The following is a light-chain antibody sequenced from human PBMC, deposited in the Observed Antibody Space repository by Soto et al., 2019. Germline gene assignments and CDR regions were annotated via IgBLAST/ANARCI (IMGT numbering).Light chain of an antibody. CDR2: WAS. J-gene: IGKJ1*01. V-gene: IGKV4-1*01. CDR3: QQYYSTPT. Sequence: DIVMTQSPDSLAVSLGERATINCKSSQSVLSSSNNKNYLAWCQQKPGQPPKVLIYWASTRESGVPDRFSGSGSGTDFTLTISSLQAEDVAAYYCQQYYSTPTFGQGTKVEIK. CDR1: QSVLSSSNNKNY.